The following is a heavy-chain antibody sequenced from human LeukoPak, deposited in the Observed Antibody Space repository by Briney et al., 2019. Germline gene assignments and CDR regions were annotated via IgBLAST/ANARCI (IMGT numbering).Heavy chain of an antibody. D-gene: IGHD3-10*01. Sequence: SETLSLTCTVSGGSISSSHYYRGWIRQPPGEGLEWIGSIYYSGSTYYNPSLKSRVTISVDTSKNQFSLKLRSVTAADTAVYYCARHEHLHYYGLWFDPWGQGTLVAVSS. CDR2: IYYSGST. CDR1: GGSISSSHYY. V-gene: IGHV4-39*01. CDR3: ARHEHLHYYGLWFDP. J-gene: IGHJ5*02.